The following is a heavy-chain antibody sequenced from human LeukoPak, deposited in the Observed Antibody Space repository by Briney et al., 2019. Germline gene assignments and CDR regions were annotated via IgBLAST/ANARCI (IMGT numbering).Heavy chain of an antibody. D-gene: IGHD3-22*01. J-gene: IGHJ4*02. Sequence: GGSLRLSCAASGFTFSAYWMTWVRQAPGKGLEWVANIKEDGTEKNYVDSVKGRFTIFRDNVKKSLYLEMNSLRVEDTAVYYCARGGGGGDYYDSSGYSTPFDYWGQGTLVTVSS. V-gene: IGHV3-7*03. CDR3: ARGGGGGDYYDSSGYSTPFDY. CDR2: IKEDGTEK. CDR1: GFTFSAYW.